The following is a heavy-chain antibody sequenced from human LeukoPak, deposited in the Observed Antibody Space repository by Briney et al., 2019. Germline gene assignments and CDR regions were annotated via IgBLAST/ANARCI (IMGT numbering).Heavy chain of an antibody. CDR1: GYTFTSYD. Sequence: GASVKVSCKASGYTFTSYDINWVRQATGQGLEWMGWMNPNSGNTGYAQKFQGRVTITRNTSISTAYMELSSLRSEDTAVYYCARAQREGGYYYYYMDVWGKGTTVTVSS. J-gene: IGHJ6*03. V-gene: IGHV1-8*03. CDR2: MNPNSGNT. CDR3: ARAQREGGYYYYYMDV. D-gene: IGHD3-16*01.